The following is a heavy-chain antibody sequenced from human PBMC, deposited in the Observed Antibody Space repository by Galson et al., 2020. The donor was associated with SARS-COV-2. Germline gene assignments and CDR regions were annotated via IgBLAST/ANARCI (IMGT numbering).Heavy chain of an antibody. D-gene: IGHD1-1*01. CDR1: GFTFSSYG. CDR3: ARVGGLRERRGRGYFDP. Sequence: GGSLRLSCAASGFTFSSYGMHWVRQAPGKGLEWVAVIWYDGSNKYYADSVKGRFTISRDNDKNILYLQMNSLRVEDTAVYYGARVGGLRERRGRGYFDPWGQGTLVTVSS. V-gene: IGHV3-33*01. J-gene: IGHJ5*02. CDR2: IWYDGSNK.